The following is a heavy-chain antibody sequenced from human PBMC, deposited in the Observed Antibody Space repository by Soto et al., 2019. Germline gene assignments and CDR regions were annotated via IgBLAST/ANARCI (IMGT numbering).Heavy chain of an antibody. J-gene: IGHJ5*02. CDR1: GFTFSNYA. D-gene: IGHD6-13*01. V-gene: IGHV3-23*01. CDR3: AKDSGGRTSWYGVGFDP. Sequence: GGSLRLSCAASGFTFSNYAMSWVRQAPGKGLEWVSTISGSGGSTYYADSVEGRFTISRDNSKNTLYLQMNSLRAEDTAVYYCAKDSGGRTSWYGVGFDPWGQGTLVTVSS. CDR2: ISGSGGST.